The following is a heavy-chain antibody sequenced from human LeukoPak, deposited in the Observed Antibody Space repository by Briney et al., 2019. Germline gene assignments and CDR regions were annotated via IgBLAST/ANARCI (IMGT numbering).Heavy chain of an antibody. CDR1: GYTFTGYY. D-gene: IGHD6-19*01. Sequence: GASVKVSCKASGYTFTGYYMHWVRQAPGQGLEWMGWINPNSGGTNYAQKFQGRVTMTRDTSISTAHMELSRLRSDDTAVYYCARDKAISRAYSSGWYNYWGQGTLVAVSS. CDR3: ARDKAISRAYSSGWYNY. J-gene: IGHJ4*02. V-gene: IGHV1-2*02. CDR2: INPNSGGT.